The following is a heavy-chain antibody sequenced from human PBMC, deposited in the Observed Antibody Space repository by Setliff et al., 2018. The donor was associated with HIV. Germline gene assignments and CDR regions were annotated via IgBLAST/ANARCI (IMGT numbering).Heavy chain of an antibody. Sequence: PSETLSLTCTVSGGSIINYYWSWIRQPPGKGLEWTAYVYHNGYTSYNPSLKSRVTLSVDTSKNQFSLNLRSATAADTAVYYCARIPPYASGRGGFDSWGQGTLVTVSS. CDR2: VYHNGYT. J-gene: IGHJ4*02. V-gene: IGHV4-59*01. CDR3: ARIPPYASGRGGFDS. CDR1: GGSIINYY. D-gene: IGHD2-2*01.